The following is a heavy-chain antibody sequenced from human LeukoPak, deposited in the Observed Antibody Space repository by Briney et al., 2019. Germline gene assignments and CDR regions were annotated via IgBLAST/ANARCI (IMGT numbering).Heavy chain of an antibody. D-gene: IGHD3-10*01. CDR1: GCSISSYY. J-gene: IGHJ6*03. V-gene: IGHV4-59*12. CDR3: ARRRGDGSGIYYIKYYYDYYMDV. CDR2: IYYSGST. Sequence: SETLSLTCTVSGCSISSYYWSWIRQPPGKGLEWIGYIYYSGSTNYNPSLRSRVTISVDTSKNQFYLKLSSVTAAETAVYYCARRRGDGSGIYYIKYYYDYYMDVWGKGTTVTVSS.